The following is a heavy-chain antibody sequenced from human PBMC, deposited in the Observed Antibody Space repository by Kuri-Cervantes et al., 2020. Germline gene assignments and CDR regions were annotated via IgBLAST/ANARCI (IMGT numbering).Heavy chain of an antibody. V-gene: IGHV4-59*12. J-gene: IGHJ6*02. CDR2: IYYSGST. CDR3: AREPQSPYRYDFWSGYYYYYYGMDV. Sequence: GSLRLSCTVSGGSISSYYWSWIRQPPGKGLEWIGYIYYSGSTYYNPSLKSRVTISVDTSKNQFSLKLSSVTAADTAVYYCAREPQSPYRYDFWSGYYYYYYGMDVWGQGTTVTVSS. CDR1: GGSISSYY. D-gene: IGHD3-3*01.